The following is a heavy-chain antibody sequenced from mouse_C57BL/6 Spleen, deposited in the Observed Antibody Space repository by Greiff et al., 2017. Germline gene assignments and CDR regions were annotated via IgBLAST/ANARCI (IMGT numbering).Heavy chain of an antibody. CDR3: ARTYIRSFDD. V-gene: IGHV1-50*01. CDR2: IDPSDSYT. Sequence: QVQLQQPGAELVKPGDSVKLSCKASGYTFTSYWMQWVKQRPGQGLEWIGEIDPSDSYTNYNQKFKGKATLTVDTSSITAYMQLSSLTSEDSAVYYCARTYIRSFDDWGQGTTLTVSS. CDR1: GYTFTSYW. D-gene: IGHD1-1*01. J-gene: IGHJ2*01.